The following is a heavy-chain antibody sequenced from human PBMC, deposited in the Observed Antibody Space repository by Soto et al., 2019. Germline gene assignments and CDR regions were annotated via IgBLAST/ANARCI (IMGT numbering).Heavy chain of an antibody. D-gene: IGHD3-10*01. V-gene: IGHV4-59*08. CDR2: IYYSGST. J-gene: IGHJ3*02. CDR3: ARRYGSSFDI. Sequence: QVQLQESGPGMVKPSETLSLTCTVSGGSISSYYWSWIRQPPGKGLEWIGYIYYSGSTNYNPSLKMRVTIXXDTSKNQVALKLSSVTAADTAVYYCARRYGSSFDIWGQGTMVTVSS. CDR1: GGSISSYY.